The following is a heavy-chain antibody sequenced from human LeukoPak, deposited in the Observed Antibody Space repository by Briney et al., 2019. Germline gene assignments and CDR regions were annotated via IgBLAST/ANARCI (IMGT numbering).Heavy chain of an antibody. CDR1: GYTFTTYY. CDR2: INPSVGST. Sequence: ASVKVSCKASGYTFTTYYINWVRQAPGQGFEWMGIINPSVGSTSYAQKFQDRVTMTRDTSTSTVYMELSSLTFEDTAVYYCVRGGYDFSSGYYPSRWGQGTLVTVSS. CDR3: VRGGYDFSSGYYPSR. V-gene: IGHV1-46*01. D-gene: IGHD3-3*01. J-gene: IGHJ4*02.